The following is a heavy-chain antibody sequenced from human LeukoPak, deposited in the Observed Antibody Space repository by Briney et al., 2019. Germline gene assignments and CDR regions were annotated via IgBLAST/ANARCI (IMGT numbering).Heavy chain of an antibody. CDR1: GGSFSGYY. CDR3: ARLGGGYCSSTSCHYLGWFDP. CDR2: IDHSGST. D-gene: IGHD2-2*01. Sequence: PSETLSLTCAVYGGSFSGYYWSWIRQPPGKGLEWIGEIDHSGSTNYNPSLKSRVTISVDTSKNQFSLKLSSVTAADTAVYYCARLGGGYCSSTSCHYLGWFDPWGQGTLVTVSS. J-gene: IGHJ5*02. V-gene: IGHV4-34*01.